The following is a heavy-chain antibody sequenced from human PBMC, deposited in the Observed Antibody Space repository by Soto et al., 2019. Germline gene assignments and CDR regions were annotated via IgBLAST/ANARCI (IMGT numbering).Heavy chain of an antibody. J-gene: IGHJ3*02. CDR1: GFTFSSYA. Sequence: EVQLLESGGGLVQPGGSLRLSCAASGFTFSSYAMSWVRQAPGKGLEWVSAISGSGGSTYYADSVKGRFTISRDNSKNTLYLQMNSRRAEDTAVDYCAKAREDSGYHLGPDAFDIWGQGTMVTVSS. D-gene: IGHD5-12*01. CDR3: AKAREDSGYHLGPDAFDI. V-gene: IGHV3-23*01. CDR2: ISGSGGST.